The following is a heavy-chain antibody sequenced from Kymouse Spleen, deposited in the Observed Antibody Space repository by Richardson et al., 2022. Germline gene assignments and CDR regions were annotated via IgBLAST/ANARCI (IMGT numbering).Heavy chain of an antibody. D-gene: IGHD3-10*01. V-gene: IGHV3-73*02. CDR1: GFTFSGSA. J-gene: IGHJ6*02. CDR2: IRSKANSYAT. CDR3: TVITMVRGVTDYYYYYGMDV. Sequence: EVQLVESGGGLVQPGGSLKLSCAASGFTFSGSAMHWVRQASGKGLEWVGRIRSKANSYATAYAASVKGRFTISRDDSKNTAYLQMNSLKTEDTAVYYCTVITMVRGVTDYYYYYGMDVWGQGTTVTVSS.